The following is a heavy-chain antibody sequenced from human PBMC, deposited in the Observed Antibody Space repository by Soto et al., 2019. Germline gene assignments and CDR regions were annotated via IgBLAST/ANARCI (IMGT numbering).Heavy chain of an antibody. V-gene: IGHV1-69-2*01. CDR3: ATTTAVIVAQGPMDV. CDR1: GFKFIDYY. J-gene: IGHJ6*02. Sequence: EVQLVQSGAEVKKPGATVKISCKVSGFKFIDYYLYWAQQAPGEALEWMGRVDPEDGETVYSEKFQGRLTITADTSRDIAHMELSGLRSEDTAVYFCATTTAVIVAQGPMDVWGQGTTVIVSS. D-gene: IGHD2-21*01. CDR2: VDPEDGET.